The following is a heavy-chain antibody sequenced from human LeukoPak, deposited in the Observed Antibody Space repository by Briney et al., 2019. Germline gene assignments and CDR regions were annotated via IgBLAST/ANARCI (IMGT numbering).Heavy chain of an antibody. CDR1: GYTLTELS. J-gene: IGHJ4*02. D-gene: IGHD2-15*01. CDR3: ARYSFDY. Sequence: ASVKVSCKVSGYTLTELSMHWVRQAPGKGLEWMGGFDPEDGETIYAQKFQGRVTMTTDTSTSTAYMELRSLRSDDTAVYYCARYSFDYWGQGTLVTVSS. V-gene: IGHV1-24*01. CDR2: FDPEDGET.